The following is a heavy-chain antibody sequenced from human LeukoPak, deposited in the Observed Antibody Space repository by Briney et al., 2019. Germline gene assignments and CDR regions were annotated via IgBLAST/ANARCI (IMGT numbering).Heavy chain of an antibody. D-gene: IGHD3-10*01. V-gene: IGHV1-8*01. CDR3: ARANMVRGVGSFFDRNWFDP. CDR1: GYIVTSYD. CDR2: MNPNSGNA. Sequence: ASVKVSCKASGYIVTSYDINWVRQATGQGLEWTGWMNPNSGNAAYAQKFQGRVTMTRNTSISTAYMELSSLRSEDTAVYYCARANMVRGVGSFFDRNWFDPWGQGTLVTVSS. J-gene: IGHJ5*02.